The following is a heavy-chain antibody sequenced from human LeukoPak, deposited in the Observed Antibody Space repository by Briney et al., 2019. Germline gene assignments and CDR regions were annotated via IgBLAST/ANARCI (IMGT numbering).Heavy chain of an antibody. CDR2: INPNSGGT. CDR1: GYTFTGYY. J-gene: IGHJ5*02. Sequence: GASVKVSCKASGYTFTGYYMRWVRQAPGQGLEWMGWINPNSGGTNYAQKFQGRVTMTRDTSISTAYMELSRLRSDDTAVYYCAREDIVAVPAAVNWFDPWGQGTLVTVSS. D-gene: IGHD2-2*01. V-gene: IGHV1-2*02. CDR3: AREDIVAVPAAVNWFDP.